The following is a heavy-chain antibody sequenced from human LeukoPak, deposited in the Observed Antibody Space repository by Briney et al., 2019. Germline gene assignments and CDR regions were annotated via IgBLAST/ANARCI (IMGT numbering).Heavy chain of an antibody. D-gene: IGHD1-26*01. CDR3: ARRRDLYSGSYYPFDY. CDR2: IYPGDSDA. J-gene: IGHJ4*02. V-gene: IGHV5-51*01. CDR1: GYSFTSYW. Sequence: GESLKVSCKGSGYSFTSYWIGWVRQMPGKGLKWMGIIYPGDSDARYSPSFQGQVTISADKSISTAYLQWSSLKATDTAMYYCARRRDLYSGSYYPFDYWGQGTLVTVSS.